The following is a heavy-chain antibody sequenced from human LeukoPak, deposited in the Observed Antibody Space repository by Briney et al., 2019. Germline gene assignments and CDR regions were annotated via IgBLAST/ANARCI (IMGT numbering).Heavy chain of an antibody. CDR1: GFTFSSYG. Sequence: GGSVRLSCTASGFTFSSYGMQWVRQAPGKGLEWVAVIWYDGSQKFYADSVKGRFTISRDNSKNTMYLQMNSLRAEDTAVYYCARDIGKVATVRRGFDYWGQGTL. D-gene: IGHD1-26*01. CDR2: IWYDGSQK. J-gene: IGHJ4*02. CDR3: ARDIGKVATVRRGFDY. V-gene: IGHV3-33*08.